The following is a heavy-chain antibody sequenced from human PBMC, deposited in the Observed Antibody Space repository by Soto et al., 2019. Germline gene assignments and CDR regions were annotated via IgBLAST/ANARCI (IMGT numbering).Heavy chain of an antibody. J-gene: IGHJ4*02. V-gene: IGHV3-23*01. Sequence: GGSLRLSCAASGFTFSSYAMSWVRQAPGKGLEWVSAISGSGGSTYYADSVKGRFTISRDNSKNTLYLQMNSLRAEDTAVYYCAKDLMLKKYYDFWSGYYFDYWGQGXLVTVSS. CDR2: ISGSGGST. CDR1: GFTFSSYA. D-gene: IGHD3-3*01. CDR3: AKDLMLKKYYDFWSGYYFDY.